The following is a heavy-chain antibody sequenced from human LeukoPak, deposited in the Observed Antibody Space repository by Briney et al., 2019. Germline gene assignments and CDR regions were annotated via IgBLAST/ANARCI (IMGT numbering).Heavy chain of an antibody. D-gene: IGHD6-13*01. V-gene: IGHV1-2*02. CDR1: GYTFTGYY. J-gene: IGHJ4*02. CDR2: INPNSGGT. CDR3: ARSGYSSSWQDLHHFDY. Sequence: ASVKVSCKASGYTFTGYYMHWVRQAPGQGLEWMGWINPNSGGTNYAQKFQGRVTMTRDTSISTAYMELSRLRSDDTAVYYCARSGYSSSWQDLHHFDYWGQGTLVTVSS.